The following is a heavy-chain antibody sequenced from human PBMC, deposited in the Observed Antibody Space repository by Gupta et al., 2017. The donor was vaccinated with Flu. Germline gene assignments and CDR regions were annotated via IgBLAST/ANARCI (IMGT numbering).Heavy chain of an antibody. D-gene: IGHD1-1*01. CDR3: ARERGGVGNSFDY. J-gene: IGHJ4*02. Sequence: NWVRQAPGRGLEWMGGIIPIFGPTTYAQEFQGRLTITADESTRTVYMDLSSLRSDDTAVYFCARERGGVGNSFDYWGQGTVVTVSP. V-gene: IGHV1-69*01. CDR2: IIPIFGPT.